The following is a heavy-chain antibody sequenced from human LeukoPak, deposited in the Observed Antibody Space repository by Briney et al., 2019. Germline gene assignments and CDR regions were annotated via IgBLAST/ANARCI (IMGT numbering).Heavy chain of an antibody. Sequence: GASVKVSCKASGYTFTSYGISWVRQAPGQGLEWMGWISAYNGNTNYAQKLQGRVTMTTGTSTSTAYMELRSLRSDDTAVYYCARDEEAYCGGDCPAGFDYWGQGTPVTVSS. D-gene: IGHD2-21*02. J-gene: IGHJ4*02. CDR2: ISAYNGNT. CDR3: ARDEEAYCGGDCPAGFDY. CDR1: GYTFTSYG. V-gene: IGHV1-18*01.